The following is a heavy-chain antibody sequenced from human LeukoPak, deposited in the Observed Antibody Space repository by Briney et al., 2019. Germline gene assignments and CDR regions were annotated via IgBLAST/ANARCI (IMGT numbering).Heavy chain of an antibody. D-gene: IGHD3-10*01. CDR2: VDPEDGET. V-gene: IGHV1-69-2*01. J-gene: IGHJ4*02. CDR3: ASVPGPSFRYYFDH. Sequence: ASVKVSCKLSGYTFTDYYMHWVQRAPEKGLEWVGLVDPEDGETIYAEKFQDRVTITADPSTATTCMELGSLRSEDTAVYYCASVPGPSFRYYFDHWGQGTLVTVSS. CDR1: GYTFTDYY.